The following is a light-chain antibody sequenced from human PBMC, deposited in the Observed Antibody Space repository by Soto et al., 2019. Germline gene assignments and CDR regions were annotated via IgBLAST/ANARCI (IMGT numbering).Light chain of an antibody. V-gene: IGLV1-44*01. CDR2: SNT. CDR3: AAWDASLNGPV. J-gene: IGLJ2*01. CDR1: NSNIGSNS. Sequence: QSVLTQPPSASGTPGQRVTISCSGSNSNIGSNSVNWYQQLPGTAPKLLIYSNTQRPSGVPDRFSGSKSGTSASLAISGLQSEDEADYYCAAWDASLNGPVFGGGTKLTVL.